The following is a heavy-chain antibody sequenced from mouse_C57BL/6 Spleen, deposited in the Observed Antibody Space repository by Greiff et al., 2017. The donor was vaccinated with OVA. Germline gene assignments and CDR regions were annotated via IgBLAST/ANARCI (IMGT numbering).Heavy chain of an antibody. Sequence: VQLQQSGAELVKPGASVKISCKASGYAFSSYWMNWVKQRPGKGLEWIGQIYPGDGDTNYNGKFKGKATLTADKSSSTADMQLRSLTCEDSWGSSCARSDYGDYWGQGTTLTVSS. CDR3: ARSDYGDY. CDR1: GYAFSSYW. D-gene: IGHD1-1*02. J-gene: IGHJ2*01. CDR2: IYPGDGDT. V-gene: IGHV1-80*01.